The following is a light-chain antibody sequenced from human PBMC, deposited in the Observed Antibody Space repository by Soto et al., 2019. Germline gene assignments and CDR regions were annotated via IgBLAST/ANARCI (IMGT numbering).Light chain of an antibody. J-gene: IGKJ3*01. CDR1: QSVSSY. CDR3: QQRTHWTFS. V-gene: IGKV3-11*01. Sequence: EIVLTQSPATLSLSPGERTNLPCRASQSVSSYVAWYQQRPGQAPILFIYAASNRATGAPARFSGSGSWTDFTLTITSLEPDDFALSYCQQRTHWTFSSGPGTKVDS. CDR2: AAS.